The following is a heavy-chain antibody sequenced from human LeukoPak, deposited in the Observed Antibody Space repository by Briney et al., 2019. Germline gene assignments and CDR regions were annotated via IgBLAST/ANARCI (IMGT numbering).Heavy chain of an antibody. CDR2: ISYDGSNK. Sequence: GRSLRLSCAASGFTFSSYAMHWVRQAPGKGLEWVAVISYDGSNKYYADSVKGRFTISRDNSKNTLYLQMNSLRAEDTAVYYCARDGGDSRGYYYYGMDVWGQGTTVTVSS. V-gene: IGHV3-30-3*01. D-gene: IGHD2-21*02. J-gene: IGHJ6*02. CDR1: GFTFSSYA. CDR3: ARDGGDSRGYYYYGMDV.